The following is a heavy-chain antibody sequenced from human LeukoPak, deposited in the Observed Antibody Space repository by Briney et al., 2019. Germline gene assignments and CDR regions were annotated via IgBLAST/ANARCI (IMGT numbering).Heavy chain of an antibody. CDR1: GFTFSSYA. J-gene: IGHJ4*02. V-gene: IGHV3-23*01. Sequence: GGSLRLSCAATGFTFSSYAMSWVPQAPGKGLEWVSAISGSGGATYYAASVKGLFTISRDNSKNTLYLQMNSLRAEDTAVYYCARDPRAAGHFDSWGQGTLVTVSS. D-gene: IGHD6-13*01. CDR2: ISGSGGAT. CDR3: ARDPRAAGHFDS.